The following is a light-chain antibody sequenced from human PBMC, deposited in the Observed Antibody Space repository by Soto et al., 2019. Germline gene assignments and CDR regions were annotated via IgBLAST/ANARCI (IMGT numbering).Light chain of an antibody. CDR1: QSVSSN. V-gene: IGKV3-15*01. Sequence: IVMTQSPATLPVSPGERATLSCRASQSVSSNLAWYQQKPGQAPRLLIYGASTRATGIPARFSGSGSGTEFTLTISSQQSEDFAVYYCQQYNNWPRTFGQGTKVEIK. CDR2: GAS. CDR3: QQYNNWPRT. J-gene: IGKJ1*01.